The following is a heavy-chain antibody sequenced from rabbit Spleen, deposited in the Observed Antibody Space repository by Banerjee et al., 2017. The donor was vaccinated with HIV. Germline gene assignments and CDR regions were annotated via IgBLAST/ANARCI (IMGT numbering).Heavy chain of an antibody. D-gene: IGHD8-1*01. Sequence: QQLVESGGGLVKPGASLTLTCKASGFDFSSNYDMCWVRQAPGKGLEWIACIYTGSSGSTYYASWAKGRITISKTSSTTVTLQMTSLAVADTATYFCARDTGSSFSTYGMDLWGQGTLVTVS. CDR2: IYTGSSGST. V-gene: IGHV1S40*01. CDR3: ARDTGSSFSTYGMDL. J-gene: IGHJ6*01. CDR1: GFDFSSNYD.